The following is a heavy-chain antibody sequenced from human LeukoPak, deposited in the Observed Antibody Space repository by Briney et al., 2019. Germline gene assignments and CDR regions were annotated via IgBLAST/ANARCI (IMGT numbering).Heavy chain of an antibody. Sequence: SETLSLTCTVSGGSISSYYWSWIRQPPGKGLEWIGYIYYSGSTNYNPSLKSRVTISVDTSKNQFSLKLSSVTAADTAVYYCARGQYDFWSGPYYYYYYGMDVWGQGTTVTVSS. CDR1: GGSISSYY. D-gene: IGHD3-3*01. CDR3: ARGQYDFWSGPYYYYYYGMDV. J-gene: IGHJ6*02. V-gene: IGHV4-59*01. CDR2: IYYSGST.